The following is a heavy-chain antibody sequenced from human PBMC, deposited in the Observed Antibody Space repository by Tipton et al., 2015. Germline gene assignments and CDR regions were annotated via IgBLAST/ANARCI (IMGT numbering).Heavy chain of an antibody. V-gene: IGHV1-69*06. Sequence: QSGAEVKAPGSSVKVSCKASGDPFKKYAFSWVRQVPGQGLEWMGGIIPMFGQTNYAQKFKGRVTITADTSTSSTYMELSSLRSEDTALYFCAGGDNIIFPPGSRYYYYGMDVWGQGTTVTVSS. J-gene: IGHJ6*02. CDR2: IIPMFGQT. CDR1: GDPFKKYA. D-gene: IGHD3-10*01. CDR3: AGGDNIIFPPGSRYYYYGMDV.